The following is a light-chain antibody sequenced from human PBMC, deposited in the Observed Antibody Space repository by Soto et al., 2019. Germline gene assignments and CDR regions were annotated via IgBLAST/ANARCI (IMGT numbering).Light chain of an antibody. CDR1: QSISTW. Sequence: GDRVSITCRASQSISTWLXXYXQKXVXXXRXXXYDASNWESGVPSRFSGSGSGTEFTLTISSLEPDDFAIYYCQQRSSCPITFGRGNRLDI. J-gene: IGKJ5*01. CDR2: DAS. V-gene: IGKV1-5*01. CDR3: QQRSSCPIT.